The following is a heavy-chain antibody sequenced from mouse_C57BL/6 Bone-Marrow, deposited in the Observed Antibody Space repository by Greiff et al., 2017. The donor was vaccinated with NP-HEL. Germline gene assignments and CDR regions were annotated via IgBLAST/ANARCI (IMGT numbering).Heavy chain of an antibody. J-gene: IGHJ3*01. CDR3: ARAPAWFAY. V-gene: IGHV1-81*01. CDR2: IYPRSGNT. Sequence: VMLVESGAELARPGASVKLSCKASGYTFTSYGISWVKQRTGQGLEWIGEIYPRSGNTYYNEKFKGKATLTADKSSSTAYMELRSLTSEDSAVYFCARAPAWFAYWGQGTLVTVSA. CDR1: GYTFTSYG.